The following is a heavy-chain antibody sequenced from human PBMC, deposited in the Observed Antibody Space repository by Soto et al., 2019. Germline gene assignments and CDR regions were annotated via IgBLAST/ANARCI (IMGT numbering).Heavy chain of an antibody. CDR3: AFGYSGYDLGYYFDY. D-gene: IGHD5-12*01. CDR2: INSDGSST. Sequence: GGSLRLSCAASGFTFSSYWMHWVRQAPGKGLVWVSRINSDGSSTSYADSVKGRFTISRDNAKNTLYLQMNSLRAEDTAVYYCAFGYSGYDLGYYFDYWGQGTLVTVSS. V-gene: IGHV3-74*01. J-gene: IGHJ4*02. CDR1: GFTFSSYW.